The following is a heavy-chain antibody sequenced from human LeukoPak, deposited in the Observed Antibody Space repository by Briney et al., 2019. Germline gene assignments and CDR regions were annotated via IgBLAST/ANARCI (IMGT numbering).Heavy chain of an antibody. V-gene: IGHV3-48*01. J-gene: IGHJ6*02. CDR2: ISSSSSTI. Sequence: GGSLRLSCAASGFTFSRHWMTWVRQAPGKGLEWVSYISSSSSTIYYADSVKGRFTISRDNAKNSLYLQMNSLRAEDTAVYYCARDLGSKYYDFWSGYYIYYYGMDVWGQGTTVTVSS. CDR3: ARDLGSKYYDFWSGYYIYYYGMDV. CDR1: GFTFSRHW. D-gene: IGHD3-3*01.